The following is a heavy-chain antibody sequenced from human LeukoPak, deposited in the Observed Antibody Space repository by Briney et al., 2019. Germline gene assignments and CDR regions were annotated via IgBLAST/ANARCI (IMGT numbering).Heavy chain of an antibody. CDR3: ARTAYYYDSSGYSLDY. CDR2: IYYSGST. CDR1: GGSISSGGYY. J-gene: IGHJ4*02. D-gene: IGHD3-22*01. Sequence: PSQTLSLTCTVSGGSISSGGYYWSWIRQPPGKGLEWIGYIYYSGSTNYNPSLKSRVTISVDTSKNQFSLKLSSVTAADTAVYYCARTAYYYDSSGYSLDYWGQGTLVTVSS. V-gene: IGHV4-61*08.